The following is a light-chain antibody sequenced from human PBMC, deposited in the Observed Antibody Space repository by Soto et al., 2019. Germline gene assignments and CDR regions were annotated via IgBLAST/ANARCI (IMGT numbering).Light chain of an antibody. CDR2: EVS. CDR3: SSYTSSTYWV. V-gene: IGLV2-14*01. J-gene: IGLJ3*02. Sequence: QSALTQPASVSGSPGQSITISCTGTSSDVGGYNYVSWYQQHPGKAPKLIIYEVSDRPSGVSNRFSGSKSGNTASLTISGLQAEDEAEYYCSSYTSSTYWVFGGGTKVTVL. CDR1: SSDVGGYNY.